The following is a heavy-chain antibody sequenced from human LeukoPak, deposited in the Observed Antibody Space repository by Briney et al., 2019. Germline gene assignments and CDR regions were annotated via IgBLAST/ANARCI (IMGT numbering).Heavy chain of an antibody. V-gene: IGHV4-39*01. CDR2: ISYSGST. CDR3: ARRYYYDSSGYYYHYDY. J-gene: IGHJ4*02. D-gene: IGHD3-22*01. Sequence: PSETLSLTCTVSGGSISSSSYYWGWIRQPPGKGLEWIGTISYSGSTYYNPSLKSRVTISVDTSTNQFSLKLSSVTAADTAVYYCARRYYYDSSGYYYHYDYWGQRTLVTVSS. CDR1: GGSISSSSYY.